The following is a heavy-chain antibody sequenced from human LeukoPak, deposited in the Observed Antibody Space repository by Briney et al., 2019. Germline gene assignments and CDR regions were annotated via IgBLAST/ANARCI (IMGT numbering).Heavy chain of an antibody. D-gene: IGHD3-10*01. J-gene: IGHJ4*02. V-gene: IGHV4-34*01. Sequence: SETLSLTCAVYGGSFSGSNWSWFRQPPGKGLEWIGEINHSGSTNYNPSLKSRVTISVDTSKNQFSLKLSSVTAADTAVYYCARHPLGRMVRGGPFDYWGQGTLVTVSS. CDR1: GGSFSGSN. CDR2: INHSGST. CDR3: ARHPLGRMVRGGPFDY.